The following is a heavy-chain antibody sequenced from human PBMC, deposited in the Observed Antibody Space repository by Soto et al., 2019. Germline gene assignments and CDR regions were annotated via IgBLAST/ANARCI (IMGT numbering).Heavy chain of an antibody. J-gene: IGHJ3*02. V-gene: IGHV3-33*01. CDR1: GFTFSSYG. CDR3: ARDRSRYSNYFGDDAFDI. D-gene: IGHD4-4*01. Sequence: GGSLRLSCAASGFTFSSYGMHWVRQAPGKGLEWVAVIWYDGSNKYYADSVKGRFTISRDNSKNTLYLQMNSLRAEDTAVYYCARDRSRYSNYFGDDAFDIWGQGTMVTVSS. CDR2: IWYDGSNK.